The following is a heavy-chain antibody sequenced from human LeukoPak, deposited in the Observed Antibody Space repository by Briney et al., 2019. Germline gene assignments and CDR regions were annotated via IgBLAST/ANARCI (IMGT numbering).Heavy chain of an antibody. CDR2: IIPILGIA. J-gene: IGHJ6*02. CDR3: ARDKRTSYYYYYGMDV. Sequence: ASVKVSCKASGGTFSSYAISWVRQAPGQGLEWMGRIIPILGIANYAQNFQGRVTITADKSTSTAYMELSSLRSEDTAVYYCARDKRTSYYYYYGMDVWGQGTTVTVSS. CDR1: GGTFSSYA. D-gene: IGHD1-1*01. V-gene: IGHV1-69*04.